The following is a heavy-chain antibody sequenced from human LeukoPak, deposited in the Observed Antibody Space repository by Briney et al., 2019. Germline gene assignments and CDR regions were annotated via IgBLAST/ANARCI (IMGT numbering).Heavy chain of an antibody. CDR1: GGSISSYY. J-gene: IGHJ4*02. CDR2: IYTSGGT. Sequence: PSETLSLTCTVSGGSISSYYWSWVRQPAGKGLEWVARIYTSGGTNYNPSLKRRVTMSVDASKNQFSLKLNSVTAADTALYYCARARIGGYNQCYFDYWGQGTLVTVSS. CDR3: ARARIGGYNQCYFDY. D-gene: IGHD5-24*01. V-gene: IGHV4-4*07.